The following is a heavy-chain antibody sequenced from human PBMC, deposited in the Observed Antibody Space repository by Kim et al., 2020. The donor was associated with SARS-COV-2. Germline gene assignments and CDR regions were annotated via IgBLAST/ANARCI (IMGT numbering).Heavy chain of an antibody. V-gene: IGHV3-23*01. D-gene: IGHD3-9*01. Sequence: GGSLRLSCAASGFTFSSYAMSWVRQAPGKGLEWVSAISGSGGSTYYADSVKGRFTISRDNSKNTLYLQMNSLRAEDTAVYYCAKRAVYDILTGYAFDYWGQGTRVSGSS. CDR1: GFTFSSYA. CDR3: AKRAVYDILTGYAFDY. J-gene: IGHJ4*02. CDR2: ISGSGGST.